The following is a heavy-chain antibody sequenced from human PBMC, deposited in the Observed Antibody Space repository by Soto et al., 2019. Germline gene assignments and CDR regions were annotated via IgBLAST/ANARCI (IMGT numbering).Heavy chain of an antibody. D-gene: IGHD4-17*01. CDR1: GDSISSSSYY. CDR2: IYYSGST. Sequence: SETLSLTCTVSGDSISSSSYYWGWIRQPPGKGLEWIGSIYYSGSTYYNPSLKSRVTISVDTSKNQFSLKLSSVTAADTAVYYCASPEPKPPLYGDSSYYYYYGMDVWGQGTTVTVSS. CDR3: ASPEPKPPLYGDSSYYYYYGMDV. V-gene: IGHV4-39*01. J-gene: IGHJ6*02.